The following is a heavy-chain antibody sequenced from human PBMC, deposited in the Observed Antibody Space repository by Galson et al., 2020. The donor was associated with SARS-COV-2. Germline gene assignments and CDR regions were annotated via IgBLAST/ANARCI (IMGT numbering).Heavy chain of an antibody. CDR1: GFTFSSYS. Sequence: TGGSLSLSCAASGFTFSSYSMNWVRQAPGKGLEWVSYISSSSSTIYYADSVKGRFTISRDNAKNSLYLQMNSLRDEDTAVYYCARDLTLGELSLYRYYYYYYGMDVWGQGTTVTVSS. D-gene: IGHD3-16*02. J-gene: IGHJ6*02. CDR2: ISSSSSTI. V-gene: IGHV3-48*02. CDR3: ARDLTLGELSLYRYYYYYYGMDV.